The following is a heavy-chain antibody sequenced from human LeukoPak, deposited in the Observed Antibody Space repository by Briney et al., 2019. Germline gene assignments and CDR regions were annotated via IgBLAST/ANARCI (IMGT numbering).Heavy chain of an antibody. CDR2: ISAYNGNT. J-gene: IGHJ3*02. CDR1: GYTFTSYG. D-gene: IGHD3-22*01. CDR3: ARSKTSYYDGSGYYYPDDAFDI. Sequence: GASVKVSCKASGYTFTSYGISWVRQAPGQGLEWMGWISAYNGNTNYAQKLQGRVTMTTDTSTSTAYMELRSLRSDDTAVYYCARSKTSYYDGSGYYYPDDAFDIWGQGTMVTVSS. V-gene: IGHV1-18*01.